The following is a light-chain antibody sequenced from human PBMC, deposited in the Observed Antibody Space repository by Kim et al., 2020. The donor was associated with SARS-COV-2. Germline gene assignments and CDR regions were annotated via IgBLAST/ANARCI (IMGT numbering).Light chain of an antibody. Sequence: SYELTQPPSVSVAPGKTARITCGGNNIGSKSVNWYQQKPGQAPVLVIYYDSDRPSGIPERFSGSNSGNTATLTISRVEAGDEADYYCQVWDTSSDHWVFG. V-gene: IGLV3-21*04. J-gene: IGLJ3*02. CDR1: NIGSKS. CDR3: QVWDTSSDHWV. CDR2: YDS.